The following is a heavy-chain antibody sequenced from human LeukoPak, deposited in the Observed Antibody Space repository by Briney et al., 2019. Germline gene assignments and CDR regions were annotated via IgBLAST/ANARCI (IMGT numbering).Heavy chain of an antibody. CDR2: INPSGGST. D-gene: IGHD2-15*01. Sequence: GASVNVSCKASGNTITSYYMHWVRQAPGQGLEWMGIINPSGGSTSYAQKFQGRVTMTRDTSTSTVYMELSSLRSEDTAVYYCARSAFYCSGGSCYSSGMDVWGQGTTVTVS. CDR3: ARSAFYCSGGSCYSSGMDV. V-gene: IGHV1-46*01. J-gene: IGHJ6*02. CDR1: GNTITSYY.